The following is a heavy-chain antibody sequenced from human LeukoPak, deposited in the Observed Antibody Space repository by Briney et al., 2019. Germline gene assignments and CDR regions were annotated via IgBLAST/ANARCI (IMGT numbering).Heavy chain of an antibody. CDR1: GFTLSDYY. V-gene: IGHV3-11*05. J-gene: IGHJ4*02. D-gene: IGHD6-19*01. Sequence: GRTLRLSCATSGFTLSDYYMRWVRHAPAKGREGVSYKTSSSTYTKYADSVKGRFTIFRDNAKNSLFLQMNSLRAEDTAVYYCARAGGGSASYFAYWGQGALVTVSS. CDR3: ARAGGGSASYFAY. CDR2: KTSSSTYT.